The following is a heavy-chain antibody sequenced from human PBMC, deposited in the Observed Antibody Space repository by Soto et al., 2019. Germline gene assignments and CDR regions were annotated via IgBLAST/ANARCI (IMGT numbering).Heavy chain of an antibody. CDR1: GGSISSYY. D-gene: IGHD4-17*01. Sequence: SETLSLTCTVSGGSISSYYWSWIRQPPGKGLEWIGYIYYSGSTNYNPSLKSRVTISVDTSKNQFSLKLSSVTAADTAVYYCARGFLDYGGHIDYWGQGTLVTVSS. CDR3: ARGFLDYGGHIDY. J-gene: IGHJ4*02. V-gene: IGHV4-59*01. CDR2: IYYSGST.